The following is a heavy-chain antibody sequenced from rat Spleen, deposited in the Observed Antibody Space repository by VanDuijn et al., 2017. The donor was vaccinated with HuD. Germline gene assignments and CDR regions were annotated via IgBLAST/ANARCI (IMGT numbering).Heavy chain of an antibody. V-gene: IGHV5-29*01. Sequence: EVQLVESGGGLVQPGRSMKLSCAASGFTFSDFGMAWVRQAPTKGLEWVATISYGDSSGHSSTYYRDSVKGRFTISRDNAKSTLYLQMDSLRSEDTATYYCVRHGYTRYYFDYWGQGVMVTVSS. CDR1: GFTFSDFG. CDR3: VRHGYTRYYFDY. CDR2: ISYGDSSGHSST. J-gene: IGHJ2*01. D-gene: IGHD1-9*01.